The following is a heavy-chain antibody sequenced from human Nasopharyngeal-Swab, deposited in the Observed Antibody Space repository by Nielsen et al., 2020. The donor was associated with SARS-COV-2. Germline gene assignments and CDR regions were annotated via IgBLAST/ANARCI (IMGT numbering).Heavy chain of an antibody. J-gene: IGHJ3*02. CDR2: IYTSGST. V-gene: IGHV4-4*07. D-gene: IGHD3-3*01. CDR3: ARGPEYYDFWSGYPGNAFDI. Sequence: SETLSLTCTLSAGSISSYYWSWIRQPAGKGLAWIGSIYTSGSTNSHPSLKSRVTMSVDTSKNQFSLKLTSVTAADTAVYYCARGPEYYDFWSGYPGNAFDIWGQGTMVTVSS. CDR1: AGSISSYY.